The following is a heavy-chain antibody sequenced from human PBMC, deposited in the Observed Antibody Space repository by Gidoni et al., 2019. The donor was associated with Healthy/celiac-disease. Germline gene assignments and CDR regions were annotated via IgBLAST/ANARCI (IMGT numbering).Heavy chain of an antibody. V-gene: IGHV4-39*01. J-gene: IGHJ5*02. CDR2: IYYSGST. CDR3: ARPLSYYDFWSGYYSEGWFDP. D-gene: IGHD3-3*01. CDR1: GGSISSSSYY. Sequence: QLQLQESGPGLVKPSETLSLTCTVSGGSISSSSYYWGWIRQPPGKGLEWIGSIYYSGSTYYNPSLKSRVTISVDTSKNQFSLKLSSVTAADTAVYYCARPLSYYDFWSGYYSEGWFDPWGQGTLVTVSS.